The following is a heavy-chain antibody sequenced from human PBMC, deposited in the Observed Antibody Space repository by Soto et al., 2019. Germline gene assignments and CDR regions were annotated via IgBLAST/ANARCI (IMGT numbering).Heavy chain of an antibody. J-gene: IGHJ6*02. D-gene: IGHD3-10*01. Sequence: SLTQSLRYGVFSGYIIDYYWRWIRQPPGKGLEWIGDVSSSGSTNYNPSLKSRVTMSVDTSKNQFSLKLNSVTVADTAVYYCAIRLMVVGVISPGMDVWGQGTTVTVSS. CDR2: VSSSGST. V-gene: IGHV4-59*01. CDR3: AIRLMVVGVISPGMDV. CDR1: SGYIIDYY.